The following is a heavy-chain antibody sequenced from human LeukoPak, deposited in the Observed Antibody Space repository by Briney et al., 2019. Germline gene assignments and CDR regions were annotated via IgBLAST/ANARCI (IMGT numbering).Heavy chain of an antibody. D-gene: IGHD2-21*02. CDR2: INPNTGDT. J-gene: IGHJ4*02. V-gene: IGHV1-2*06. CDR1: GYTFTDYY. CDR3: ARAAAYCGSDCYHTTFDF. Sequence: GASVKVSCKASGYTFTDYYMHWVRQAPGQGLEWMGRINPNTGDTNYAQKFQGRVTMTGDTSASTVYIELRRLRPDDTALYYCARAAAYCGSDCYHTTFDFWGQGSLVSVSS.